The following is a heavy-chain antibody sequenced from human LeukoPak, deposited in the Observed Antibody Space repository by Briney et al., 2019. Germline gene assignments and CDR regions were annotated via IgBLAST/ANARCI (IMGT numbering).Heavy chain of an antibody. CDR1: GFTFSSYG. D-gene: IGHD1-26*01. Sequence: PGGSLRLSCVASGFTFSSYGMTWVRQAPGKGLEWVSYISSSGSTIYYADSVKGRFTISRDNAKNSLYLQMNSLRAEDTAVYYCARDGSDAFDIWGQGTMVTVSS. J-gene: IGHJ3*02. CDR3: ARDGSDAFDI. CDR2: ISSSGSTI. V-gene: IGHV3-48*04.